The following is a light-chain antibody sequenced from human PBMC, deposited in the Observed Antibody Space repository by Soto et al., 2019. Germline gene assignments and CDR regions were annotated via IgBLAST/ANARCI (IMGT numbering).Light chain of an antibody. J-gene: IGLJ2*01. CDR3: SSYRGSGTLGV. CDR1: SSDVGGFNY. V-gene: IGLV2-14*03. CDR2: DVD. Sequence: QSALTQPASVSGSPGQSITISCTGTSSDVGGFNYVSWYQQHPGKAPKLIIYDVDIRPSGVSNRFSGSKSDNTASLTISGLQGEDEGDYYCSSYRGSGTLGVFGGGTKLTVL.